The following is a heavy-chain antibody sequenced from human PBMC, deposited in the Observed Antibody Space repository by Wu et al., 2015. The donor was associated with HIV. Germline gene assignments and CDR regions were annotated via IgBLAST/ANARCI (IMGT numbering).Heavy chain of an antibody. CDR2: INPNSGGT. CDR1: GYTFTGYY. Sequence: QVQLVQSGAEVKKPGASVKVSCKASGYTFTGYYMHWVRQAPGQGLEWMGWINPNSGGTNYAQKFQGRVTMTRDTSISTAYMELSRLRSDDTAVYYCARESGLGSSSWSETAFDIWGQGTMVTVSS. CDR3: ARESGLGSSSWSETAFDI. J-gene: IGHJ3*02. D-gene: IGHD6-13*01. V-gene: IGHV1-2*02.